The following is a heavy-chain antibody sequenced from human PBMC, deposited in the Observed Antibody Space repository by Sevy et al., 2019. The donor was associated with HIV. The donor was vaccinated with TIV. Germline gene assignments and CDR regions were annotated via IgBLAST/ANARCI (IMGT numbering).Heavy chain of an antibody. J-gene: IGHJ3*01. D-gene: IGHD4-17*01. V-gene: IGHV3-21*01. CDR1: EFTFSSYS. Sequence: GGSLRLSCATSEFTFSSYSMNWVRQAPGNGLEWVSSISGGGTYIYYADSVKGRFTISRDNAKNSLSLQMNSLRAEDTAVYYCARGTHDYGDYDRDAFDFWGQGTMVTVSS. CDR3: ARGTHDYGDYDRDAFDF. CDR2: ISGGGTYI.